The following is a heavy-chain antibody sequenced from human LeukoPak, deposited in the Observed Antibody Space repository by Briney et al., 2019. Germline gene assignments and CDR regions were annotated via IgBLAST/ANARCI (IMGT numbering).Heavy chain of an antibody. J-gene: IGHJ4*02. CDR1: GFTLDDYA. CDR3: AKETPLNYYDSSGPIDY. D-gene: IGHD3-22*01. Sequence: GGSLRLSCAASGFTLDDYAMHWVRQAPGKGLEWVSGISWNSGSIGYADSVKGRFTISRDNAKNSLYLQMNSLRAEDTALYYCAKETPLNYYDSSGPIDYWGQGTLVTVSS. V-gene: IGHV3-9*01. CDR2: ISWNSGSI.